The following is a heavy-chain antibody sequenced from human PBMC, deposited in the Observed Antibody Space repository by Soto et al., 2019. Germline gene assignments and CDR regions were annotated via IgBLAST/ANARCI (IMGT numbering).Heavy chain of an antibody. CDR2: INTSNGNA. V-gene: IGHV1-18*01. J-gene: IGHJ1*01. D-gene: IGHD3-16*01. Sequence: QVYLYQSEGEVKKPGASVKVSCTTSGYRFSDYGVSWVREAPGQGLEWMGWINTSNGNAKYAQKFQGRVILTTDPSTRTVFLELTSLSFADAAVYYCARGFIPETEWGQGTRVTVSS. CDR1: GYRFSDYG. CDR3: ARGFIPETE.